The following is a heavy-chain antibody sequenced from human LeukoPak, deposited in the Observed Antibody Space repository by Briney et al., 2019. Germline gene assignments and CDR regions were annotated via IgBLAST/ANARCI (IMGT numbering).Heavy chain of an antibody. D-gene: IGHD6-19*01. V-gene: IGHV4-59*01. Sequence: PSETLSLTCTVSGGSISSYYWSWIRQPPGKGLEWIGNIYYSGSTIYNPSLKSRVTTSVDTSKNQFSLNLTSVTAADTAVYYCAREGKLTGYFGGLGFNYWGQGTLVTISS. J-gene: IGHJ4*02. CDR1: GGSISSYY. CDR3: AREGKLTGYFGGLGFNY. CDR2: IYYSGST.